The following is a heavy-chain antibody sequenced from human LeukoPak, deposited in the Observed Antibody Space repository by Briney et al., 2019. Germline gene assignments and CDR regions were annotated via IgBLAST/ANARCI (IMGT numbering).Heavy chain of an antibody. CDR2: INPTSGGT. CDR1: GYTFTGYF. Sequence: EASLKVSSTASGYTFTGYFMHCMRQAPGQGLEWMGWINPTSGGTNYAKKIRARVTMTTYTSISTAYMALSSLSPEDTAVYYCARCYAVSYYYYYMDVWGKGTTVTVSS. D-gene: IGHD2-2*01. J-gene: IGHJ6*03. V-gene: IGHV1-2*02. CDR3: ARCYAVSYYYYYMDV.